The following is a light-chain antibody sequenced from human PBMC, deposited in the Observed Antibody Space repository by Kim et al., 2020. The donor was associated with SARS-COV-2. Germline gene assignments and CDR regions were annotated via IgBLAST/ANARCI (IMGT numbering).Light chain of an antibody. V-gene: IGLV3-1*01. CDR1: KLGSKF. CDR3: QAWDSNPVV. CDR2: QDT. J-gene: IGLJ2*01. Sequence: VSPGQPTSFICSGYKLGSKFAFWYQPRPGQSPVLVIHQDTKRPSGIPERFSGSNSGNTATLTISGTQTMDEADYYCQAWDSNPVVFGGGTQLTVL.